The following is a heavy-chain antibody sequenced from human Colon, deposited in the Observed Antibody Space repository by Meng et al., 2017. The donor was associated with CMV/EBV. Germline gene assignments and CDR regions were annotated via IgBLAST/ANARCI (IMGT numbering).Heavy chain of an antibody. Sequence: EVQLVESGGGLVKPGGSLRLPCAASGFIFSNYNLNWVRQAPGKGLEWVSSISGNSGYFYYADSVKGRFTISRDNAKSSLYLQMDSLRAEDTAIYYCARELRTSVAGYDYWGQGTLVTVVS. CDR2: ISGNSGYF. CDR3: ARELRTSVAGYDY. V-gene: IGHV3-21*01. J-gene: IGHJ4*02. CDR1: GFIFSNYN. D-gene: IGHD6-19*01.